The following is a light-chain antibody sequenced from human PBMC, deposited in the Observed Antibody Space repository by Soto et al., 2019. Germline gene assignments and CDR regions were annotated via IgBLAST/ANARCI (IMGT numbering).Light chain of an antibody. J-gene: IGLJ1*01. CDR3: TSYAGTNNPYV. V-gene: IGLV2-8*01. CDR2: EVS. CDR1: SSDVGDYNY. Sequence: QSVLPKPPSWNGSPGQSVTISCTGTSSDVGDYNYVSWYQQHPGKAPKLMIYEVSKRPSGVPDRFSGSKSGNTASLTVSGLQAEDEADYYCTSYAGTNNPYVFGTGTKVTVL.